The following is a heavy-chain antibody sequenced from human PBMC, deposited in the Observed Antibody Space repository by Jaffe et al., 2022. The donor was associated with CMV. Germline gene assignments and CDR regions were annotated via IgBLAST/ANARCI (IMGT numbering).Heavy chain of an antibody. Sequence: QVQLVQSGGEVKRPGASVKVSCKASGNTSNTYTIRWVRQAPGQGLEWMGWISIYNGNTKYAQKFQGRVTMTTDTSTSTAYMELRSLRSDDTAVYYCARDYYDLWGHYYYMDVWGKGTTVTVSS. V-gene: IGHV1-18*04. D-gene: IGHD3-3*01. CDR1: GNTSNTYT. CDR2: ISIYNGNT. J-gene: IGHJ6*03. CDR3: ARDYYDLWGHYYYMDV.